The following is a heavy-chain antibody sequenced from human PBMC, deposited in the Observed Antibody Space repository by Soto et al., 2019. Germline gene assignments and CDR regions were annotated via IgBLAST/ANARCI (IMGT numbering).Heavy chain of an antibody. D-gene: IGHD2-8*01. V-gene: IGHV4-31*03. Sequence: PSETLSLTCTVSGGSVSSVDYYWSWIRQHPGKGLEWIGYITYSGNTYYNPSLESRVTMSVDTSKNQFSLKLSSVTAADTAVYFCVRGGSCTNGVCSVFDYWGQGTLVTVSS. CDR3: VRGGSCTNGVCSVFDY. CDR2: ITYSGNT. J-gene: IGHJ4*02. CDR1: GGSVSSVDYY.